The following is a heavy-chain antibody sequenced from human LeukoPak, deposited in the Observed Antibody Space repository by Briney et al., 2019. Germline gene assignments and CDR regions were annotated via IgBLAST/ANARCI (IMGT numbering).Heavy chain of an antibody. CDR3: ARDREQINWFDP. D-gene: IGHD1-26*01. J-gene: IGHJ5*02. Sequence: ASVKVSCKASGYTFTGYYMYWVRQAPGQGLEWMGWINPNSGGTNYAQKFQGRVTMTRDTSISTAYMELSRLRSDDTAVYYCARDREQINWFDPWGQGTLVTVSS. CDR2: INPNSGGT. CDR1: GYTFTGYY. V-gene: IGHV1-2*02.